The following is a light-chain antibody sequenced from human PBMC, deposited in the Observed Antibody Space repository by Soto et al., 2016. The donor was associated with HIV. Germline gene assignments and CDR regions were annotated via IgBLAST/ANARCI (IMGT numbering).Light chain of an antibody. Sequence: DIQLTQSPSFLSASVGDRVNITCRASQGSSGYLAWYQTKTEGNAPNLLIYAASTLQTGVPSRFSGSGSGTEVILTISSLQPEDSATYYRQQVNSYPLTFGQGPSWRSN. V-gene: IGKV1-9*01. CDR2: AAS. CDR3: QQVNSYPLT. CDR1: QGSSGY. J-gene: IGKJ2*01.